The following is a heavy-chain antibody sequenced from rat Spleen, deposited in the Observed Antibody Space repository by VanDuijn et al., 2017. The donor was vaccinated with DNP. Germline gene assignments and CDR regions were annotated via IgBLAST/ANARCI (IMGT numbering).Heavy chain of an antibody. J-gene: IGHJ2*01. CDR1: GFTFNNYW. V-gene: IGHV5-31*01. Sequence: EVQLVESGGDLVQPGRSLKLSCVASGFTFNNYWMTWIRQVPGKGLEWVASITSSGGSTYYPDSVKGRFTISRDNAKNTLYLQMNSLRSEDTATYYCTTGATVARGYFDYWGQGVMVTVSS. D-gene: IGHD1-3*01. CDR2: ITSSGGST. CDR3: TTGATVARGYFDY.